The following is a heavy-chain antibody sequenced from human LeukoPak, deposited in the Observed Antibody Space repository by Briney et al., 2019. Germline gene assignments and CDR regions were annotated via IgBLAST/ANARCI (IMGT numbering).Heavy chain of an antibody. D-gene: IGHD2-2*01. CDR3: ATPYPREYCSSTTCYFNY. CDR2: IYPGDSDT. J-gene: IGHJ4*02. Sequence: GESLKISCKGSGYSFTSYWIGWVRQMPGKGLEWMGIIYPGDSDTRYSPSFQGQVTISADKSISTTYLQWSSLKASDTAMYNCATPYPREYCSSTTCYFNYWGQGTLVTVSS. V-gene: IGHV5-51*01. CDR1: GYSFTSYW.